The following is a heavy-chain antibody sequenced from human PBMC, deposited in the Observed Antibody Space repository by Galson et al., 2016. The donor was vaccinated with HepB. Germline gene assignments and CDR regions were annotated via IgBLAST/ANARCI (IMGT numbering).Heavy chain of an antibody. D-gene: IGHD3-22*01. Sequence: SLRLSCAVSGFTFSRYGMDWVRQAPAKGLEWVAIITEDGSKKNYADSVKGRFTISRDNAKNSLYLQMNSLRAEDTAVYYCAKEGCYYDCSGCGFDYWGQGTLVTVSA. J-gene: IGHJ4*02. CDR1: GFTFSRYG. CDR3: AKEGCYYDCSGCGFDY. V-gene: IGHV3-30*18. CDR2: ITEDGSKK.